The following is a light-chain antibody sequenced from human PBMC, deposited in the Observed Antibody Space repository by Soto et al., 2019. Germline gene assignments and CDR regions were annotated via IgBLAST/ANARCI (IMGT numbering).Light chain of an antibody. J-gene: IGLJ2*01. CDR3: QAWDTRTVV. Sequence: SYELTQPPSVSVSPGQTASITCSGYKLGEKYACWYQQKPGQSPVQVIYQDNKRPSGIPERFSGSNSGNTATLTISGTQAMDEADYYCQAWDTRTVVFGGGTKVTVL. V-gene: IGLV3-1*01. CDR1: KLGEKY. CDR2: QDN.